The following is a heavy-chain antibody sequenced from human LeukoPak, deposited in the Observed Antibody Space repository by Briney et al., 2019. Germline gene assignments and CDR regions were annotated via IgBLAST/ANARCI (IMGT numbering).Heavy chain of an antibody. CDR3: ASSVLQRWLQPDAFDI. D-gene: IGHD5-24*01. CDR1: GGSISSGGYY. J-gene: IGHJ3*02. CDR2: IYYSGST. Sequence: SETLSLTCTVSGGSISSGGYYWSWIRQHPGKGLEWIGYIYYSGSTYYNPSLKSRVTISVDTSKNQFSLKLSSVTAADTAVYYCASSVLQRWLQPDAFDIWGQGTMATVSS. V-gene: IGHV4-31*03.